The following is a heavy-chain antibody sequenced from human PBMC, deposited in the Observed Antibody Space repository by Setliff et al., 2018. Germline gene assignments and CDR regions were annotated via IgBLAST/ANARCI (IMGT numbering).Heavy chain of an antibody. J-gene: IGHJ4*02. CDR3: ARSIALFGVDVVSCYFDH. CDR1: GYILSSYG. V-gene: IGHV1-18*01. D-gene: IGHD3-3*01. Sequence: GASVKVSCKGSGYILSSYGISWVRQAPGQGLEWMGWISPYNGVTNYAQRFQGRVTMTTDTSTSTAYMDLRSLRSDDTAVYYCARSIALFGVDVVSCYFDHWGQGTLVTVSS. CDR2: ISPYNGVT.